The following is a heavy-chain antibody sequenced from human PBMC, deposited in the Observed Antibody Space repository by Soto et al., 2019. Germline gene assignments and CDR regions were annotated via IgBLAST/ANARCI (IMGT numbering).Heavy chain of an antibody. CDR2: ISAYNGNT. CDR3: ARESWYYYDSSGYYDKGLYYFDY. J-gene: IGHJ4*02. CDR1: GYTFTSYG. V-gene: IGHV1-18*01. Sequence: VKVSCKASGYTFTSYGISWVRQAPGQGLEWMGWISAYNGNTNYAQKLQGRVTMTTDTSTSTAYMELRSLRSDDTPVYYCARESWYYYDSSGYYDKGLYYFDYWGQGTLVTVSS. D-gene: IGHD3-22*01.